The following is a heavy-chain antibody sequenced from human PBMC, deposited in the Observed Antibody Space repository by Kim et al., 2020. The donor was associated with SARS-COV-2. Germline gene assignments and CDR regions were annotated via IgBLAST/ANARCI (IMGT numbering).Heavy chain of an antibody. Sequence: GGSLRLSCAASGFTFTNYDMSWVRQAPGKGLEWVSTVSGSGGRTYYADSVKGRFTISRDNSKNTIYLQMNSLRGEDSALYYCTKDGLVTRFDYWGQGTLVAVSS. D-gene: IGHD3-9*01. CDR2: VSGSGGRT. V-gene: IGHV3-23*01. J-gene: IGHJ4*02. CDR3: TKDGLVTRFDY. CDR1: GFTFTNYD.